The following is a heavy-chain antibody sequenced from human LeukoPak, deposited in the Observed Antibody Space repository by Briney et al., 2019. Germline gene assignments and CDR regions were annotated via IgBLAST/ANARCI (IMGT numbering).Heavy chain of an antibody. J-gene: IGHJ4*02. CDR1: GITFSSSW. CDR3: ARDQPDPAGTGPRFDY. V-gene: IGHV3-7*01. Sequence: WGPLRLSCVASGITFSSSWMSWVRQAPGKGLEWVANIKPDGSVKYYADSVKGRFTISRDNAENSLYLQMNSLRTEDTAVYYCARDQPDPAGTGPRFDYWGQGSLVTVSS. D-gene: IGHD1-1*01. CDR2: IKPDGSVK.